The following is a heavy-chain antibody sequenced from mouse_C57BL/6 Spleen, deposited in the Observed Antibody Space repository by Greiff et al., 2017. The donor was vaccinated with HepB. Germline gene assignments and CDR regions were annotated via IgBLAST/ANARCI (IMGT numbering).Heavy chain of an antibody. Sequence: VQLQQPGAELVKPGASVKMSCKASGYTFTSYWITWVKQRPGQGLEWIGDIYPGSGCTHYNEKFKSKVTLTVDTSSSTAYMQLSSLTSEDSAVYYCARYDYDDGYYFDYWGQGTTLTVSS. CDR2: IYPGSGCT. CDR3: ARYDYDDGYYFDY. J-gene: IGHJ2*01. CDR1: GYTFTSYW. V-gene: IGHV1-55*01. D-gene: IGHD2-4*01.